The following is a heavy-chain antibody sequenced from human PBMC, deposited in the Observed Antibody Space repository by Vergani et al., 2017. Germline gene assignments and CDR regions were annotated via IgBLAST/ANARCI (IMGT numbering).Heavy chain of an antibody. CDR3: ARVRGSGYFDY. V-gene: IGHV4-61*02. CDR1: GGSISSGSYY. D-gene: IGHD1-14*01. Sequence: QVQLQESGPGLVKPSQTLSLTCTVSGGSISSGSYYWSWIRQPAGKGLEWIGRIYTSGSTNYNPSLKSRVTISVDTSKNQFSLKLSSVTAADTAVYYCARVRGSGYFDYWGQGTLVTVSS. CDR2: IYTSGST. J-gene: IGHJ4*02.